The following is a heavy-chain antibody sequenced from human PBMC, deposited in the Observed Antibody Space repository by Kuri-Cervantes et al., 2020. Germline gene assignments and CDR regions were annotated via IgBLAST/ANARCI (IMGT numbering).Heavy chain of an antibody. V-gene: IGHV3-21*01. D-gene: IGHD2-2*01. CDR3: ARDFPAYCSSTSCHAHWFDP. J-gene: IGHJ5*02. CDR1: GFTFSDYS. CDR2: ISSSSSYI. Sequence: GESLKISCAASGFTFSDYSMNWVRQAPGKGLECLSSISSSSSYIYYADSVKGRFTISRDNSKNTLYLQMNSLRAEDTAVYYCARDFPAYCSSTSCHAHWFDPWGQGTLVTVSS.